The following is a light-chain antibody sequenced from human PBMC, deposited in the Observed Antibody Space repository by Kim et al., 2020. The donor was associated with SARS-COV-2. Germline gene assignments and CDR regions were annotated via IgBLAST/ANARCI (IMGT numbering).Light chain of an antibody. V-gene: IGLV1-44*01. CDR2: SNN. Sequence: QSVLTQPPSASGTPGQRVTISCSGSSSNIGSNTVNWYQQPPGTAPKLLIYSNNQRPSGVPDRFSGSKSGTSASLAISVLQSEDEADYYCAACDDSLNGWVFGGGTQLTVL. J-gene: IGLJ3*02. CDR1: SSNIGSNT. CDR3: AACDDSLNGWV.